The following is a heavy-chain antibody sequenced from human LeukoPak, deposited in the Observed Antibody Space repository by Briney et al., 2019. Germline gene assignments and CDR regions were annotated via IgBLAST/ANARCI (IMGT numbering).Heavy chain of an antibody. D-gene: IGHD6-13*01. V-gene: IGHV3-30*04. CDR1: GFTFSSYA. CDR3: ARDAYSIAAAGRGYYYYYYMDV. Sequence: GGSLRLSCAASGFTFSSYAMHWVRQAPGKGLEWVAVISYDGSNKYYADSVKGRFTISRDNSKNTLYLQMNSLRAEDTAVYYCARDAYSIAAAGRGYYYYYYMDVWGKGTTVTVSS. CDR2: ISYDGSNK. J-gene: IGHJ6*03.